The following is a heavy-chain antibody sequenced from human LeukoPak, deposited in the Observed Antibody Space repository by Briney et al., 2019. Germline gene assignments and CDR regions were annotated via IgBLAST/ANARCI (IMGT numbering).Heavy chain of an antibody. J-gene: IGHJ4*02. CDR1: GESFSGHY. Sequence: SETLSLTCAVYGESFSGHYWSFIRQTPGQGLEWIGEINHSGRINYNPSLVGRVTVSVDTSKNQFSLNLSSVTAADTAVYYCTRDHDDIGGYYCGIRAYYFDYWGQGTLVTVSS. CDR3: TRDHDDIGGYYCGIRAYYFDY. CDR2: INHSGRI. D-gene: IGHD3-22*01. V-gene: IGHV4-34*01.